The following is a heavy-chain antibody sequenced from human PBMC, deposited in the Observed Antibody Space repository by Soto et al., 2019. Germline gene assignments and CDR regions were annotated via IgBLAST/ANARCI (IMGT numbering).Heavy chain of an antibody. CDR1: GFTVSSNY. CDR3: ARFNYYDSSGYYH. Sequence: GGSLRLSCAASGFTVSSNYMSWVRQAPGKGLEWVSVIYSGGSTYYADSVKGRFTISRDNSKNTLYLQMNSLRAEDTAVYYCARFNYYDSSGYYHWGQGTLVTVSS. CDR2: IYSGGST. J-gene: IGHJ5*02. D-gene: IGHD3-22*01. V-gene: IGHV3-53*01.